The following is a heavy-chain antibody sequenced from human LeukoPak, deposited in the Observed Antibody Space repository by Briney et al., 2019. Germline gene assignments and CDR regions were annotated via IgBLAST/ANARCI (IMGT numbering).Heavy chain of an antibody. CDR3: ARVTLSMIVVVPHFGLFDP. Sequence: ASVKVSCKASGYTFTSYGISWVRQAPGQGLEWMGWISAYNGNTNYAQKLQGRVTMTTDTSTSTAYMELRSLRSDDTAVYYCARVTLSMIVVVPHFGLFDPWGQGTLSPSPQ. D-gene: IGHD3-22*01. J-gene: IGHJ5*02. CDR2: ISAYNGNT. V-gene: IGHV1-18*01. CDR1: GYTFTSYG.